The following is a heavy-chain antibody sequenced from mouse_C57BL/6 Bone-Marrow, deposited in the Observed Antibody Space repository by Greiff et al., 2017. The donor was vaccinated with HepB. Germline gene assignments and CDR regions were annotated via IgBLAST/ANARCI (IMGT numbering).Heavy chain of an antibody. CDR3: ARGAPYDGSSFDY. J-gene: IGHJ2*01. Sequence: EVQLQQSGPELVKPGASVKISCKASGYSFTGYYMNWVKQSPEQSLEWIGEINPSTGGTTYNQKFKAKATLTVDQSSSTAYMQLKSLTSEDSAVYDCARGAPYDGSSFDYWGQGTTRTVSS. D-gene: IGHD1-1*01. CDR1: GYSFTGYY. CDR2: INPSTGGT. V-gene: IGHV1-42*01.